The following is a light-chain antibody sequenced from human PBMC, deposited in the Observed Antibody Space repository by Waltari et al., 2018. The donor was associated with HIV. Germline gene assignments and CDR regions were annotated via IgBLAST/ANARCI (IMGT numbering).Light chain of an antibody. V-gene: IGLV2-14*03. CDR2: DVD. CDR3: ASFTGDNTVM. J-gene: IGLJ3*02. CDR1: DSACVLSNL. Sequence: AVTQTASVSGLPGQSTTISCTGDDSACVLSNLVAWSQQHSGQPPKLLLYDVDSRASAVSDRFSGSMSDNTASLTISGLRAEDEAHYYCASFTGDNTVMFGGGTEVTVL.